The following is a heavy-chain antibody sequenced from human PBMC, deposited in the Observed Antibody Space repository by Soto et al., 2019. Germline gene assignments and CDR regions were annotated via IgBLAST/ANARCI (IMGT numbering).Heavy chain of an antibody. CDR2: ISAYNGNT. J-gene: IGHJ4*02. CDR3: ASDSREYYDILTGYNSFDY. CDR1: GYTFTSYG. V-gene: IGHV1-18*01. Sequence: QVQLVQSGAEVKKPGASVKVSCKASGYTFTSYGISWVRQAPGQGLEWMGWISAYNGNTNYAQKLQGRVTMTTDTSTSTGYMELRSLRSDDTAVYYCASDSREYYDILTGYNSFDYWGQGTLVTVSS. D-gene: IGHD3-9*01.